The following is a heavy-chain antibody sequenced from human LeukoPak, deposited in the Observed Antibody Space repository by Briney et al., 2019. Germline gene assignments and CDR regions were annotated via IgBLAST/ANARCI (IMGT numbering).Heavy chain of an antibody. CDR3: ARSPYNWNLENWFDP. Sequence: PSETLSLTCAVSGYSISSGYYWGWIRQPPGKGLEWIGCVYHSGSTYYNPSLKSRVTISVDTSKNQFSLKLSSVTAAGTAVYYCARSPYNWNLENWFDPWGQGTLVTVSS. D-gene: IGHD1-1*01. CDR1: GYSISSGYY. V-gene: IGHV4-38-2*01. CDR2: VYHSGST. J-gene: IGHJ5*02.